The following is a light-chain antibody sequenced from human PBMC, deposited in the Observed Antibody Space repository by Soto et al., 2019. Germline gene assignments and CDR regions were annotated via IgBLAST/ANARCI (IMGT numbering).Light chain of an antibody. V-gene: IGKV3-20*01. CDR1: QSVSSSY. Sequence: EIVLTQSXGTLSLSPGERATLSCRASQSVSSSYLAWYQQKPGQAPRLLIYGASSRATGIPDRFSGSGSGTDFTLTISRLEPEDFAVYYCHQYVSSPLTFGGGTKVEIK. J-gene: IGKJ4*01. CDR2: GAS. CDR3: HQYVSSPLT.